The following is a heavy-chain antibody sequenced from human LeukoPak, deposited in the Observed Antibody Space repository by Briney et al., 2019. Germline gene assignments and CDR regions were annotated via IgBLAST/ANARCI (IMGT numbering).Heavy chain of an antibody. V-gene: IGHV3-15*07. CDR3: ATDFYDST. Sequence: GGSLRLSCATSGFTFSNAWMNWVRQAPGKGLEWVGRIRSNSDGGTTDYAAPVKGRFTLSRDDSKTTLYLQMNSLQTEDTAVYYYATDFYDSTWGQGTLVTVSS. CDR1: GFTFSNAW. J-gene: IGHJ5*02. D-gene: IGHD3-22*01. CDR2: IRSNSDGGTT.